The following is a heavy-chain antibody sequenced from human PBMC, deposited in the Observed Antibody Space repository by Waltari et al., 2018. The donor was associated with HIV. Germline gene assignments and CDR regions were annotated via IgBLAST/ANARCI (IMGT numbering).Heavy chain of an antibody. Sequence: QVQLIQSGAEVKKPGSSVKVSCKASGGTFNIQGINWVRQAPGQGLEWMGRLISFLEIANYARQFQGRVTITADKSTNTAYMELSSLKSEDTAVYYCARADVVGVGEADLSLWGQGTLVTVSS. CDR2: LISFLEIA. CDR1: GGTFNIQG. D-gene: IGHD1-26*01. V-gene: IGHV1-69*04. CDR3: ARADVVGVGEADLSL. J-gene: IGHJ4*02.